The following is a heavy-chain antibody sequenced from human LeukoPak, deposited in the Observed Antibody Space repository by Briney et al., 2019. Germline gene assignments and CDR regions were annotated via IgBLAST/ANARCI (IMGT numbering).Heavy chain of an antibody. D-gene: IGHD5-24*01. Sequence: ASVKVSCKASGYTFTNHGITWVRQAPGQGLEWMGWISAYNGDTKYAQKLQGRVTMTTDTSTSTAYMELRSLRSDDTAVYYCARDRRKMAVDYWGQGTLVTVSS. CDR2: ISAYNGDT. CDR3: ARDRRKMAVDY. CDR1: GYTFTNHG. V-gene: IGHV1-18*01. J-gene: IGHJ4*02.